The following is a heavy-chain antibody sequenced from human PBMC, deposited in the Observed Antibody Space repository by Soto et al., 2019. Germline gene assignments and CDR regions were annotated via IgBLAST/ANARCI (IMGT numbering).Heavy chain of an antibody. CDR1: GGTFSRYT. Sequence: QVQLVQSGAEVKKPGSSVKVSCKASGGTFSRYTITWVRQAPGQGLEWMGGITPMFGTPNYAQKFQGRVTITADESTSTAYMELSSLISEDTAMYYCARDGTLYDSSAYYYLYWGQGTLVTVSS. J-gene: IGHJ4*02. CDR2: ITPMFGTP. V-gene: IGHV1-69*01. D-gene: IGHD3-22*01. CDR3: ARDGTLYDSSAYYYLY.